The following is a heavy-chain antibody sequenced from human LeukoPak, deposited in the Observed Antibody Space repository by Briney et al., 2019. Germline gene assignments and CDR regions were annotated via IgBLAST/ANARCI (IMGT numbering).Heavy chain of an antibody. CDR1: GGSISSSSYY. D-gene: IGHD1-1*01. Sequence: SETLSLTCTVTGGSISSSSYYWGWIRQPPGKGLEGIGSIYSVGSTYYNPSLKSRVTISVDTSKNQFSLKLSSVTAADTAVYYCAIPNTNNWPFDYWSQGTLVTVSS. V-gene: IGHV4-39*01. CDR3: AIPNTNNWPFDY. J-gene: IGHJ4*02. CDR2: IYSVGST.